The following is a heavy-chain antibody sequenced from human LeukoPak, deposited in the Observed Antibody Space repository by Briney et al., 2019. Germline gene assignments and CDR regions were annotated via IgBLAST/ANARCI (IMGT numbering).Heavy chain of an antibody. CDR1: GYSISSGYY. V-gene: IGHV4-38-2*02. CDR3: ARRAVVVITTVFDY. J-gene: IGHJ4*02. Sequence: SETLSLTCTVSGYSISSGYYWGWIRQPPGKGLEWIGSIYHSGSTYYNPSLKSRVTISVDTSKNQFSLKLSSVTAADTAVYYCARRAVVVITTVFDYWGQGTLVTVSS. D-gene: IGHD3-22*01. CDR2: IYHSGST.